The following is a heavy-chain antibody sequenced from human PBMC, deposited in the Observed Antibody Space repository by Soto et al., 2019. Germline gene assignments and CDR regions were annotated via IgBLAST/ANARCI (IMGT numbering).Heavy chain of an antibody. CDR3: ASAYYDYIWGSYRYDY. CDR1: GGSISSYY. V-gene: IGHV4-59*01. D-gene: IGHD3-16*02. J-gene: IGHJ4*02. Sequence: QVQLQESGPGLVKPSETLSLTCTVSGGSISSYYWSWIRQPPGKGLEWIGYIYYSGSTNYNPSLKSRVPISVDTSKNQFSLKLSSVTAADTAVYYCASAYYDYIWGSYRYDYWGQGTLVTVSS. CDR2: IYYSGST.